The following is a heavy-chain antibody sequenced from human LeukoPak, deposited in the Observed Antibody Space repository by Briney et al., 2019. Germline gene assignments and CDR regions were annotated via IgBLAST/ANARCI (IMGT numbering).Heavy chain of an antibody. D-gene: IGHD2-2*01. CDR3: ARGPVSAATGDAFDI. Sequence: SVKVSCKASGGTFSSYAISWVRQAPGQGLEWMGGIIPIFGTANYAQKFQGRVTITADESTSTAYMEVSSLRSEDTAVYYCARGPVSAATGDAFDIWGQGTMVTVSS. CDR1: GGTFSSYA. J-gene: IGHJ3*02. CDR2: IIPIFGTA. V-gene: IGHV1-69*13.